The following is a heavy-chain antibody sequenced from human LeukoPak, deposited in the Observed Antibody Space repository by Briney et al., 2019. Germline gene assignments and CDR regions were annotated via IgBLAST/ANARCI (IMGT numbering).Heavy chain of an antibody. J-gene: IGHJ4*02. V-gene: IGHV4-59*01. CDR1: GGSISSYY. CDR2: IYYSGST. CDR3: AREGGSSWPFDY. D-gene: IGHD6-13*01. Sequence: SETLSLTCTVSGGSISSYYWSWIRQPPGKGLEWIGYIYYSGSTNYNPSLKSRVTISVDTSKNQFSLKLSSVTAADTAVYYCAREGGSSWPFDYWGQGTLVTVSS.